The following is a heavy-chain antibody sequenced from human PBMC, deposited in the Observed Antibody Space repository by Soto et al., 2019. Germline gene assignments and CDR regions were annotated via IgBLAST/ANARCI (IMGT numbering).Heavy chain of an antibody. CDR2: IFYSGST. Sequence: SETLSLTCTVSGGSIRSYYWSWIRQSPGKGLEWIGSIFYSGSTNYNPSLKSQVTISVDTSKSQFTLNLNSVTAADTAVYYCARVPGPWGQGTLVTVSS. CDR1: GGSIRSYY. V-gene: IGHV4-59*08. CDR3: ARVPGP. J-gene: IGHJ5*02.